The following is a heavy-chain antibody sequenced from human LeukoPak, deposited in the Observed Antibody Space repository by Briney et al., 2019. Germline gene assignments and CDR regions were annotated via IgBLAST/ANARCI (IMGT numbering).Heavy chain of an antibody. V-gene: IGHV4-39*07. Sequence: SETLSLTCTVSGGSISSSSYYWGWIRQPPGKGLEWIGSIYYSGSTYYNPSLKSRVTISVDTSKNQFSLKLSSVTAADTAAYYCARERTTVTHWGQGTLVTVSS. J-gene: IGHJ4*02. CDR2: IYYSGST. CDR1: GGSISSSSYY. CDR3: ARERTTVTH. D-gene: IGHD4-11*01.